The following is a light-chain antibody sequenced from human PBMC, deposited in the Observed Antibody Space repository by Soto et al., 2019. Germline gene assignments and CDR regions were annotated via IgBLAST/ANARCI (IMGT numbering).Light chain of an antibody. CDR3: QHLKT. J-gene: IGKJ1*01. CDR1: QSIDNW. Sequence: DIQMTQSPSTLSASVGDKVTITCRASQSIDNWLAWYQQKPGKAPKILIYKASNLETGVPSRFSGSGSGAESTLTISSLQPDDFATYYCQHLKTVGQGTKVDIK. CDR2: KAS. V-gene: IGKV1-5*03.